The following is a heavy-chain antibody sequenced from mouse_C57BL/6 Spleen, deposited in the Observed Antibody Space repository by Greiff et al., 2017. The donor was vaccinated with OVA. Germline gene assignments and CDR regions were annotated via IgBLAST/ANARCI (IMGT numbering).Heavy chain of an antibody. CDR2: ISSGSSTI. CDR3: ARKDSSVDFGC. J-gene: IGHJ2*01. CDR1: GFTFSDYG. D-gene: IGHD3-2*02. Sequence: EVQVVESGGGLVKPGGSLKLSCAASGFTFSDYGMHWVRQAPEKGLEWVAYISSGSSTIYYADTVKGRFTISRDNAKNPLFLQMTSLRSEDTAMYYCARKDSSVDFGCWGKGTTLTVSS. V-gene: IGHV5-17*01.